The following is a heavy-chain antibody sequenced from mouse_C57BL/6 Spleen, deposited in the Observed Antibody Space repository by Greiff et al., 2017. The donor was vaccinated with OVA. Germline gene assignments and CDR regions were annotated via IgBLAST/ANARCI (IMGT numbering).Heavy chain of an antibody. V-gene: IGHV1-64*01. Sequence: QVQLQQPGAELVKPGASVKLSCKASGYTFTSYWMHWVKQRPGQGLEWIGMIHPNCGSTNYNEKFKSKATLTVDKSSSTAYMQLSSLTSEDSAVYYCARSWGKGYAMDYWGQGTSVTVSS. CDR2: IHPNCGST. D-gene: IGHD2-1*01. CDR1: GYTFTSYW. J-gene: IGHJ4*01. CDR3: ARSWGKGYAMDY.